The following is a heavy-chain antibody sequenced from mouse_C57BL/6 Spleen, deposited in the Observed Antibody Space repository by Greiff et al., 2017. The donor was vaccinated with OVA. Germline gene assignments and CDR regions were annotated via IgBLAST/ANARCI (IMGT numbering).Heavy chain of an antibody. CDR1: GYTFTSYW. D-gene: IGHD2-1*01. V-gene: IGHV1-55*01. J-gene: IGHJ4*01. CDR3: ARGEDGNYAGGAMDY. Sequence: VQLQQPGAELVKPGASVKMSCKASGYTFTSYWLTWVKQRPGQGLEWIGDIYPGSGSTNYNEKFKSKATLTVDTSSSTAYMQLSSLTSEDSAVYYCARGEDGNYAGGAMDYWGQGTSVTVSS. CDR2: IYPGSGST.